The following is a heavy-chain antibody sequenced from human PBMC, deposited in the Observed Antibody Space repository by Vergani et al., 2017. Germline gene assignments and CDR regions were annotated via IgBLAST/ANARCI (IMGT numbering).Heavy chain of an antibody. D-gene: IGHD2-2*02. CDR2: ICHTEDT. CDR1: GDSISSNNR. Sequence: QVQLQESGPGLVKPPGTLSLTRAVSGDSISSNNRWTWVRQPPGKGLEWIGEICHTEDTKYNPSLQSRVTVSVDESRNLFSLMLYSVTAADTAVYYCATIGYRHWGYYFDYWGQGGLVTVSS. CDR3: ATIGYRHWGYYFDY. V-gene: IGHV4-4*03. J-gene: IGHJ4*02.